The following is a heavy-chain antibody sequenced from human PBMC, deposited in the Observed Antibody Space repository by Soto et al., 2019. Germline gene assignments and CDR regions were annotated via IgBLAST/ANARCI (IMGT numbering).Heavy chain of an antibody. D-gene: IGHD2-2*01. V-gene: IGHV3-23*01. Sequence: EVQLLESGGGLVQPGGSLRLSCAASGFTFSSYAMSWVRQAPGKGLEWVSAISGSGGSTYYADSVKGRFTISRDNSKNTLYLQMNSLRAEDTAVYYCAKIPYCSSTSCYYNWFDPWGQGTLVTVSS. J-gene: IGHJ5*02. CDR2: ISGSGGST. CDR3: AKIPYCSSTSCYYNWFDP. CDR1: GFTFSSYA.